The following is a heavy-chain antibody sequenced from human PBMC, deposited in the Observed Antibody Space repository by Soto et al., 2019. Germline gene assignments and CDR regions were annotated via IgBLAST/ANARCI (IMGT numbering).Heavy chain of an antibody. CDR2: ISSSSSYI. CDR3: ANQEKSGPPRV. V-gene: IGHV3-21*01. J-gene: IGHJ6*02. CDR1: GFTFSSYS. Sequence: GGSLRLSCAASGFTFSSYSMNWVRQAPGKGLEWVSSISSSSSYIYYADSVKGRFTISRDNAKNSLYLQMNSLRAEDTAVYYCANQEKSGPPRVWGQGTTVTVSS. D-gene: IGHD3-3*01.